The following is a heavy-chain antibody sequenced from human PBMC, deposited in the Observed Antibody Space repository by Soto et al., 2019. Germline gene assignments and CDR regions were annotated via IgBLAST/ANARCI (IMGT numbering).Heavy chain of an antibody. V-gene: IGHV4-39*01. CDR3: ARRRTMVRGVGFDP. Sequence: QLQLQESGPGLVKPSETLSLTCTVSGGSISSSSYYWGWIRQPPGKGLEWIGSIYYSGSTYYNPSLKSRVTISVDTSKNQFSLKLSSVTAADTAVYYCARRRTMVRGVGFDPWGQGTLVTVSS. CDR1: GGSISSSSYY. CDR2: IYYSGST. J-gene: IGHJ5*02. D-gene: IGHD3-10*01.